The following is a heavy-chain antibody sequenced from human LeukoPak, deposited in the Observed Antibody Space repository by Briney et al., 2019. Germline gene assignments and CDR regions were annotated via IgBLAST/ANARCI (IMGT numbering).Heavy chain of an antibody. CDR3: ARVRLTMVRGVIIATLRRNSYYMDV. V-gene: IGHV1-8*01. J-gene: IGHJ6*03. CDR2: MNPNSGNT. CDR1: GYTFTSYD. D-gene: IGHD3-10*01. Sequence: GASVKVSCKASGYTFTSYDINWVRQATGQGLEWMGWMNPNSGNTGYAQKFQGRVTMTRNTSINTAYMELSSLRSEDTAVYYCARVRLTMVRGVIIATLRRNSYYMDVWGRGTTVTISS.